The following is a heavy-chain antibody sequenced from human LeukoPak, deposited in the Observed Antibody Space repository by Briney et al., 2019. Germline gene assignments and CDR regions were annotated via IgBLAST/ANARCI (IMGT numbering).Heavy chain of an antibody. CDR3: ARVLAYDSWDYYYGMDV. Sequence: SETLSLTCTVSGVSISSGGYYWSWLRQHPGKGLEWIGYIYYSGSTYYNPSRSRRATISVDTSKNHFSLQLSSVTAADTAVYYCARVLAYDSWDYYYGMDVWGQGTTVTVSS. CDR1: GVSISSGGYY. J-gene: IGHJ6*02. V-gene: IGHV4-31*03. D-gene: IGHD1-1*01. CDR2: IYYSGST.